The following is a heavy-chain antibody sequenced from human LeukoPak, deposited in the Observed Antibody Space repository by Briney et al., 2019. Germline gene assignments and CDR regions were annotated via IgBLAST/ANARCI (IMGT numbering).Heavy chain of an antibody. CDR3: ARAMTTVTVNWFDP. D-gene: IGHD4-17*01. CDR1: GYTFTGYC. Sequence: ASVKVSCKASGYTFTGYCMHWVRQAPGQGLEWMGRINPNSGGTNYAQKFQGRVTMTRDTSISTAYMELSRLRSDDTAVYYCARAMTTVTVNWFDPWGQGTLVTVSS. CDR2: INPNSGGT. V-gene: IGHV1-2*06. J-gene: IGHJ5*02.